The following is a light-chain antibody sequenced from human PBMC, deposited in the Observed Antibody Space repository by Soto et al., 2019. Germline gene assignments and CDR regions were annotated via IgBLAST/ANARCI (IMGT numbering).Light chain of an antibody. J-gene: IGLJ2*01. Sequence: QSLITNPPSVSGAPGQRVTISCTGSSSNIGAGYDVHWYQQLPGTAPKLLMYGNTKRPSGVPDRFSGSKSGTSASLAITGLQAEDEADYYCQSYDSSLNGHVVFGGGTQLTVL. CDR2: GNT. CDR3: QSYDSSLNGHVV. CDR1: SSNIGAGYD. V-gene: IGLV1-40*01.